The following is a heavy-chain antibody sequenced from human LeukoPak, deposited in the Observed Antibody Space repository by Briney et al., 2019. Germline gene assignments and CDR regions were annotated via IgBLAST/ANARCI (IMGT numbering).Heavy chain of an antibody. CDR2: INPNSGGT. CDR3: ARDNSVGDIAWWFDP. D-gene: IGHD3-16*02. Sequence: GASVKVSCKASGYTFTDYYMHWVRQAPGQGLEWMGWINPNSGGTNYAQKFQGRVTMTRDTSITTDYMELSSLRSEDTAVYYCARDNSVGDIAWWFDPWGQGTLVTVSS. CDR1: GYTFTDYY. J-gene: IGHJ5*02. V-gene: IGHV1-2*02.